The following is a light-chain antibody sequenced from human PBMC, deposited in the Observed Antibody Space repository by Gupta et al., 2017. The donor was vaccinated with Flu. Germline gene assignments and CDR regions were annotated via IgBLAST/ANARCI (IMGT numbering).Light chain of an antibody. V-gene: IGKV3-11*01. J-gene: IGKJ2*01. CDR1: QSVGTY. CDR2: DAS. CDR3: QKHSYWPPFT. Sequence: ELVLTQSPATLSLSPGERATLSCRASQSVGTYLAWYQQKPGQTPRLLIYDASNRDTGIPARFSGSGYGTDFTLTISSREPEDFAVYYCQKHSYWPPFTFGQGTKLEI.